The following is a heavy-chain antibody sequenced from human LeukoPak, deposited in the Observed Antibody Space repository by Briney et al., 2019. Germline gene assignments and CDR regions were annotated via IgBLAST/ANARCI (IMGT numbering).Heavy chain of an antibody. CDR1: GFSFRTHT. D-gene: IGHD1-26*01. CDR2: IISTGDDT. Sequence: GGSPRLSCSASGFSFRTHTMHWVRQAPGKGLEYVSSIISTGDDTYYAESLKGRFTISRDNSENTLSLQMRSLRADDTAVYYCVKDLGGTFSFDYWGQGTLVTVSS. CDR3: VKDLGGTFSFDY. J-gene: IGHJ4*02. V-gene: IGHV3-64D*09.